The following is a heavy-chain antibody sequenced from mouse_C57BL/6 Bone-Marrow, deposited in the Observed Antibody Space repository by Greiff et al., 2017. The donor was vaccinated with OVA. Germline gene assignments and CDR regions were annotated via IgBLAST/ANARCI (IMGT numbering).Heavy chain of an antibody. D-gene: IGHD3-2*02. Sequence: EVKLMESGGGLVQPGGSLKLSCAASGFTFSDYGMAWVRQAPRKGPEWVAFISNLAYSIYYADNVTGRFTISRENAKNTLYLEMSSLRSEDTAMYYCARRDSSGYWYFDYWGQGTTLTVSS. CDR1: GFTFSDYG. CDR2: ISNLAYSI. V-gene: IGHV5-15*01. CDR3: ARRDSSGYWYFDY. J-gene: IGHJ2*01.